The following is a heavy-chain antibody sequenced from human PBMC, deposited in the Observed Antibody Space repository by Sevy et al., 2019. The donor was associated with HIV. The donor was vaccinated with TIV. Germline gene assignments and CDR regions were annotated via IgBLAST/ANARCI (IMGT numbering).Heavy chain of an antibody. CDR3: ARHWVYSSSSRGGGYDAFDI. V-gene: IGHV5-51*01. CDR1: GYSFTSYW. CDR2: IYPGDSDT. J-gene: IGHJ3*02. D-gene: IGHD6-6*01. Sequence: GESLKISCKGSGYSFTSYWNGWVRQMPGKGLEWMGIIYPGDSDTRYSPSFQGQVTISADKSISTAYLQWSSLKASDTAMYYCARHWVYSSSSRGGGYDAFDIWGQGTMVTVSS.